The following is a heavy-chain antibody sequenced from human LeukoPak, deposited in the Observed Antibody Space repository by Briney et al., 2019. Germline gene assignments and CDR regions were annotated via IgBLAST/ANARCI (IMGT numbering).Heavy chain of an antibody. Sequence: GGSLRLSCAASAFSINKFWMHWVREGPGKGLEWVCRINNDATTTTYADSVKGRFTVSRDNVKNMVYLEMSSLRGDDTAVYYCARSGIGRAFAIWGQGTTVTVSS. V-gene: IGHV3-74*03. J-gene: IGHJ3*02. CDR3: ARSGIGRAFAI. D-gene: IGHD2/OR15-2a*01. CDR2: INNDATTT. CDR1: AFSINKFW.